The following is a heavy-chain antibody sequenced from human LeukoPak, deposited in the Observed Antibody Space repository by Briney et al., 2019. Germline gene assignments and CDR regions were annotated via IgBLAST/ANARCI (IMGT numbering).Heavy chain of an antibody. CDR2: IYHSGST. D-gene: IGHD6-19*01. J-gene: IGHJ4*02. CDR1: GGSISSGGYS. CDR3: ARGSSGPIRVYFDY. V-gene: IGHV4-30-2*01. Sequence: SETLSLTCAVSGGSISSGGYSWSWIRQPQGQGLEWIVYIYHSGSTYYNPSLKSRVTISVDRSKNQFSLKLSSVTAADTAVYYCARGSSGPIRVYFDYWGQGTLVTVSS.